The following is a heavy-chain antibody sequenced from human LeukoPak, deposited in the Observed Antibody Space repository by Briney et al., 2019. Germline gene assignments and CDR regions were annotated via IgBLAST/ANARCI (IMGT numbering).Heavy chain of an antibody. J-gene: IGHJ4*02. Sequence: SETLSLTCAVYGGSFSGYYWSWIRQPPGKGLGWIGEINHSGSTNYNPSLKSRVTISVDTSKNQFSLKLSSVTAADTAVYYCASLSSSSMDYWGQGTLVTVSS. CDR2: INHSGST. CDR3: ASLSSSSMDY. V-gene: IGHV4-34*01. D-gene: IGHD6-6*01. CDR1: GGSFSGYY.